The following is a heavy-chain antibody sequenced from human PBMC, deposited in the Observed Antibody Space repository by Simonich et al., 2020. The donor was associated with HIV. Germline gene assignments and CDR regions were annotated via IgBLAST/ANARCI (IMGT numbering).Heavy chain of an antibody. D-gene: IGHD6-6*01. Sequence: QVQLQQWGAGLLKPSETLSLTCAVYGGSFSGSYWSWIRQPPGKGLEWIGEINPSGSTNHNPSLKSRVTISVDTSKNQFSLKLTSVTAADTAVYYCARGGGTTPRQQLVFDFWGQGTLVTVSS. CDR2: INPSGST. CDR3: ARGGGTTPRQQLVFDF. CDR1: GGSFSGSY. V-gene: IGHV4-34*01. J-gene: IGHJ4*02.